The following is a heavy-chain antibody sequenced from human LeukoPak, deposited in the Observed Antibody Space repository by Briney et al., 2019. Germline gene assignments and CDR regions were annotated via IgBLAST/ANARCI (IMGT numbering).Heavy chain of an antibody. CDR3: ARGPLGDRSMIVVVVDY. D-gene: IGHD3-22*01. CDR2: IIPIFGTA. V-gene: IGHV1-69*05. CDR1: GGTFSSYA. Sequence: SVKVSCKASGGTFSSYAISWVRQAPGQGLEWMGGIIPIFGTANYAQKFQGRVTITTDESTSTAYMELSSLRSEDTAVYYCARGPLGDRSMIVVVVDYWGQGTLVTVSS. J-gene: IGHJ4*02.